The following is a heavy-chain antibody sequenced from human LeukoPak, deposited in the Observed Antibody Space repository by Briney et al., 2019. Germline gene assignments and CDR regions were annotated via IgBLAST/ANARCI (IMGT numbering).Heavy chain of an antibody. J-gene: IGHJ4*02. CDR1: GFTFSNHN. V-gene: IGHV3-48*02. CDR2: ISASGSSI. D-gene: IGHD3-10*01. CDR3: ARDFEGASGFFDY. Sequence: GGSLRLSCAASGFTFSNHNMYWVRQAPGKGLEWVSYISASGSSIYNADSVRGRFTISRDNAENSLYLQMNSLRDEDTAVYYCARDFEGASGFFDYWGQGTLVTVSS.